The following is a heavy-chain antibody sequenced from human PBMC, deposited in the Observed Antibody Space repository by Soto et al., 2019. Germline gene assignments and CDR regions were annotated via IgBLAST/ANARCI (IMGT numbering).Heavy chain of an antibody. D-gene: IGHD1-1*01. CDR3: IAGRTPKGAQPFDN. V-gene: IGHV3-15*07. CDR2: LKGKSDGGAT. J-gene: IGHJ4*01. Sequence: EVQLLHSGGGLVKPGGSVRLSCAASGFTFGDTPMNWVRQAPGKGLEWVGRLKGKSDGGATDRAETVRGRFTISRDASTNTLNLQMDSLKTEGTAVYYFIAGRTPKGAQPFDNCGQGTLVTVSS. CDR1: GFTFGDTP.